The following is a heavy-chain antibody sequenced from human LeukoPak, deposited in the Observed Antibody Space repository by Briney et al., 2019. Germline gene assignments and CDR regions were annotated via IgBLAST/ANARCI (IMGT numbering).Heavy chain of an antibody. CDR1: GFSFSTYN. CDR3: ATSVN. CDR2: ISSSGVTI. V-gene: IGHV3-48*01. J-gene: IGHJ4*02. Sequence: GGSLRLSCTDSGFSFSTYNINWVRQAPGKGLEWVSYISSSGVTIHYADSVKGRFSISRDNAKSSVYLHMNSLRAEDTAVYYCATSVNWGQGTLVRVSS.